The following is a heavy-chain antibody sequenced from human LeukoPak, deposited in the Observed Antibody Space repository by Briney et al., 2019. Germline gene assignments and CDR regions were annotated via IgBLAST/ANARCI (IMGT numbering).Heavy chain of an antibody. Sequence: PARCLRLSCAAARFTFSSYAMSWVSQPPRKGMEWDSAIRGSGGSTYYAESVKGRFTISRDNSKNTLYLQMNSLRAEDTGVYYCAKEGLVVTATPLWFDPWGQGTLVTVSS. CDR1: RFTFSSYA. V-gene: IGHV3-23*01. J-gene: IGHJ5*02. D-gene: IGHD2-21*02. CDR3: AKEGLVVTATPLWFDP. CDR2: IRGSGGST.